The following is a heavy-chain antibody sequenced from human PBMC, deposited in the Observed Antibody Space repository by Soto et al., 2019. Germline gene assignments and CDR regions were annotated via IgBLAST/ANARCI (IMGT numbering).Heavy chain of an antibody. Sequence: SETLSLTCAVSGASISGGGNSWNWIRQPPGKGLEWIGYVNHTGSTYYTPAIKSRVTISLXRSKNQFSLKLTSVTAADTAVYYCARTDVYTSQGDYFD. CDR3: ARTDVYTSQGDYFD. CDR1: GASISGGGNS. J-gene: IGHJ4*01. V-gene: IGHV4-30-2*01. CDR2: VNHTGST. D-gene: IGHD1-20*01.